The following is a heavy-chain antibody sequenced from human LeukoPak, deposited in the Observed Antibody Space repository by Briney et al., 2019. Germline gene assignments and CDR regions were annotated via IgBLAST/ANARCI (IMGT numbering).Heavy chain of an antibody. CDR2: IYYSGST. J-gene: IGHJ4*02. V-gene: IGHV4-39*01. CDR1: GGSISSSSYY. Sequence: SETLSLTCTVSGGSISSSSYYWGWIRQPPGKGLEWIGSIYYSGSTYYNPSLKSRVTISVDTSKNQFSLKLSSVTAADTAVYYCARQPLDEEYYYDSTGYYFDYWGQGALVTVSS. D-gene: IGHD3-22*01. CDR3: ARQPLDEEYYYDSTGYYFDY.